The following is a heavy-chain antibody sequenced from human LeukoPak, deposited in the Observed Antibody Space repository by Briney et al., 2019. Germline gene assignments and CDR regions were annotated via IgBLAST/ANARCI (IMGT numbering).Heavy chain of an antibody. CDR2: ISGSGGST. CDR3: AKDRYGGTTVWFDP. J-gene: IGHJ5*02. CDR1: GFTFSSYA. Sequence: PGGSLGLSCAVSGFTFSSYAMSWVRQAPGKGLEWVSAISGSGGSTYYADSAKGRFTISRDNSKNTLYLQMNSLRAEDTAVYYCAKDRYGGTTVWFDPWGQGTLVTVSS. D-gene: IGHD1-1*01. V-gene: IGHV3-23*01.